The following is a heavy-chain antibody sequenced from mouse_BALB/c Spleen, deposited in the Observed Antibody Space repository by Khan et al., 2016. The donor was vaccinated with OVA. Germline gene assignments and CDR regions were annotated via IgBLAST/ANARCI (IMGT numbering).Heavy chain of an antibody. D-gene: IGHD2-12*01. CDR1: GYTFTTAG. CDR3: AGGGAAYYKNDGGALEY. CDR2: INTHSGVP. V-gene: IGHV9-4*02. Sequence: QIQLVQSGPELKKPGETVRISCKASGYTFTTAGIQWVQQMPGKGLKWIGWINTHSGVPKYAEDFKGRFAFSLEISVNTAYLQITNLKYEDTATCCLAGGGAAYYKNDGGALEYWGQGTLVTVSS. J-gene: IGHJ4*01.